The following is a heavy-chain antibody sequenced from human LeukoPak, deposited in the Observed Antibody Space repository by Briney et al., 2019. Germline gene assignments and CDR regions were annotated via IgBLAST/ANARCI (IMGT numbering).Heavy chain of an antibody. CDR2: INPSGGST. CDR3: ARDSRDGSQFFY. D-gene: IGHD5-24*01. V-gene: IGHV1-46*01. J-gene: IGHJ4*02. CDR1: GYTFTSYF. Sequence: ASVKVSCKASGYTFTSYFMHWVRQAPGQGLEWMGIINPSGGSTSYAQKFQGRVTITADESTSTAYMELSSLRSEDTAVYYCARDSRDGSQFFYWGQGTLVTVSS.